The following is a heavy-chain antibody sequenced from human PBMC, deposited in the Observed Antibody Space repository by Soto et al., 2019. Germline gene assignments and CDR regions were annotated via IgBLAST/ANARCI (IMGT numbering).Heavy chain of an antibody. CDR3: ARTVTTGVPSYYYGMDV. D-gene: IGHD4-17*01. Sequence: QVQLVQSGAEVKKPGSSVKVSCKASGGTFSSYAISWVRQAPGQGLEWMGGIIPIFGTANYAQKFQGRVTITADESTSTAYMELSSLRSEDTAVYYCARTVTTGVPSYYYGMDVWGQGTTVTVSS. CDR1: GGTFSSYA. V-gene: IGHV1-69*01. J-gene: IGHJ6*02. CDR2: IIPIFGTA.